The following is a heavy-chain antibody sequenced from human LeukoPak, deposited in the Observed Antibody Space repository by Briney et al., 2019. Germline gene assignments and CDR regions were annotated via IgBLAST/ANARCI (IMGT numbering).Heavy chain of an antibody. CDR1: GFTFSSYG. CDR2: IRYDGSNK. Sequence: PGGSLRLSCAASGFTFSSYGMHWVRQPPGKGLEWEAFIRYDGSNKYYADSVKGRFTISRDNSRDTLHLQMNSLRAEDTAVYYCAKDNYDYGDYDGGDYWGQGTLVTVSS. D-gene: IGHD4-17*01. CDR3: AKDNYDYGDYDGGDY. J-gene: IGHJ4*02. V-gene: IGHV3-30*02.